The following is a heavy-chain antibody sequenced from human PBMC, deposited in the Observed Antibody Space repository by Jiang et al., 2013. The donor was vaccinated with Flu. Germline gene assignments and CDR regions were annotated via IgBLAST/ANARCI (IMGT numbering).Heavy chain of an antibody. CDR1: GDSISSSPFH. V-gene: IGHV4-39*07. CDR2: IHKSGNT. Sequence: VLLKPSETLSLTCTVSGDSISSSPFHWGWIRQPPGKGLEWIGSIHKSGNTYYNPSLKSRISMSLDMSKNQFSLRLTSVTASDTAVFFCGRVMSGWSGYSIVDSWGQGMLVTVSS. CDR3: GRVMSGWSGYSIVDS. D-gene: IGHD3-3*01. J-gene: IGHJ4*02.